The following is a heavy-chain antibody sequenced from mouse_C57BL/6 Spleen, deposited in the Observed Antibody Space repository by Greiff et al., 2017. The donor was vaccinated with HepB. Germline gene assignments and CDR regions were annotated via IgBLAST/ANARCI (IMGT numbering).Heavy chain of an antibody. Sequence: QVQLKQPGAELVKPGASVKLSCKASGYTFTSYWMQWVKQRPGQGLEWIGEIDPSDSYTNYNQKFKGKATLTVDTSSSTAYMQLSSLTSEDSAVYYCAREISNEAYWGQGTLVTVSA. CDR3: AREISNEAY. CDR1: GYTFTSYW. J-gene: IGHJ3*01. D-gene: IGHD2-5*01. V-gene: IGHV1-50*01. CDR2: IDPSDSYT.